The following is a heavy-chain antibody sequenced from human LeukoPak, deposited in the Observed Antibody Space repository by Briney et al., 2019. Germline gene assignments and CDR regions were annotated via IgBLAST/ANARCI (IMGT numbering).Heavy chain of an antibody. Sequence: GGSLRLSCVASGFTFTSDAMNWVRQAPGKGLEWVSSTVSRGTTQYADSVKGRFTVSRDTSENTLYLQMNSLRAGDTAVYYCAKCSTSAYTTGWCNWIDPWGQGTLVTVSS. CDR3: AKCSTSAYTTGWCNWIDP. CDR2: TVSRGTT. V-gene: IGHV3-23*01. D-gene: IGHD6-19*01. CDR1: GFTFTSDA. J-gene: IGHJ5*02.